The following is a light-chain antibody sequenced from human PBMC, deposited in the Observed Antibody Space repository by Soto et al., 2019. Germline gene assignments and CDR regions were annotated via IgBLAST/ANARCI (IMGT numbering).Light chain of an antibody. CDR3: SSYTSSSTLVV. V-gene: IGLV2-14*01. CDR1: SSDVGGYNY. Sequence: QSALTQPASVSGSPGQSITISCTGTSSDVGGYNYVSWYQQHPGKAPKLMIYDVSNRPSGVSNRFSGSKSGNTASLTISGLQAEDEADYYCSSYTSSSTLVVFGGWTKLTGL. CDR2: DVS. J-gene: IGLJ2*01.